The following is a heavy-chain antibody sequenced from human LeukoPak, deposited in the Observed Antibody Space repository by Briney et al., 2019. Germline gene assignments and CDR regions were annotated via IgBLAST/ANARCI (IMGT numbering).Heavy chain of an antibody. CDR3: ARVEG. V-gene: IGHV3-30-3*01. J-gene: IGHJ4*02. D-gene: IGHD3-3*01. Sequence: GGSLRLSSAASGFTFSSYAMHWDRQAPGKGLEWVAVISYDGSNKYYADSVKGRFTISRDNSKNTLYLRMNSMRAEDTAVYYCARVEGWGQGTLVTASS. CDR2: ISYDGSNK. CDR1: GFTFSSYA.